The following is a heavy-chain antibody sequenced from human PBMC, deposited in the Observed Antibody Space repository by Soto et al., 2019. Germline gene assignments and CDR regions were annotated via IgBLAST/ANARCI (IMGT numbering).Heavy chain of an antibody. V-gene: IGHV4-59*01. Sequence: SETLSLTCTVTGASISSYYWSWIRQPPGKGLEWIGYIYYSGSTNYNPSLKSRVTISVDTSKNQFSLKLSSVTAADTAVYYCARDLWGYCGADCYPLDVWGQGTTVT. D-gene: IGHD2-21*02. J-gene: IGHJ6*02. CDR2: IYYSGST. CDR3: ARDLWGYCGADCYPLDV. CDR1: GASISSYY.